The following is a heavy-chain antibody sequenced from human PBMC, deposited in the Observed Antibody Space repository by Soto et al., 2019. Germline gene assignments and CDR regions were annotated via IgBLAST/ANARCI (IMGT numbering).Heavy chain of an antibody. V-gene: IGHV3-73*01. CDR2: IRSKANSYAT. D-gene: IGHD2-21*02. CDR1: GFTFSSYG. Sequence: GGSLRLSCAASGFTFSSYGMHWVRQASGKGLEWVGRIRSKANSYATAYAASVKGRFTISRDDSKNTAYLQMNSLKTEDTAVYYCTRLYGGNSCCSDWGRGTLVTVSS. CDR3: TRLYGGNSCCSD. J-gene: IGHJ4*02.